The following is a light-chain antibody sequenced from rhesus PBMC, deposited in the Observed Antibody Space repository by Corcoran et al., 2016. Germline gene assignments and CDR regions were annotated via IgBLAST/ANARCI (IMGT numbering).Light chain of an antibody. CDR3: QHNYGSAIS. V-gene: IGKV1-74*01. J-gene: IGKJ4*01. CDR2: KAS. Sequence: DIQMTQSPSSLSASVGDRVTITCRPSEDVNNYLNWYQQQPGRPPKLLIYKASPLQSGVPSRFRGSGSGTDYTFTVTSLQSEDVATYYCQHNYGSAISFGGGTKVEI. CDR1: EDVNNY.